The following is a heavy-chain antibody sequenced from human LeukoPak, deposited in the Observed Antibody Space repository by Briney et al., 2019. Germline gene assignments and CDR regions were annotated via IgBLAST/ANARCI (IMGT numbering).Heavy chain of an antibody. V-gene: IGHV4-31*03. CDR3: ARQGITMIVVATIFDY. CDR2: IYYSGST. CDR1: GGSISSGGYY. D-gene: IGHD3-22*01. Sequence: SQTLSLTCTVSGGSISSGGYYWSWIRQHPGKGLEWIGYIYYSGSTYYNPSLKSRVTISVDTSKNQFSLKLSSVTAADTAVYYCARQGITMIVVATIFDYWGQGTLVTVSS. J-gene: IGHJ4*02.